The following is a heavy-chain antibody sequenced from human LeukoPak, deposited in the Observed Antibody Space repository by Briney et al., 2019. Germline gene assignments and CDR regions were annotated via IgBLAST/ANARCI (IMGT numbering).Heavy chain of an antibody. CDR2: ISGSSDDI. Sequence: GGSLRLSCAASGFTFSSYSMNWVRQAPGKGLEWVSSISGSSDDIYYADSVKGRFTVSRDNSKNSLYLQMKRLRAEDTALYYCARRGYHDYSGFDYWGQGTLVTVSS. CDR1: GFTFSSYS. CDR3: ARRGYHDYSGFDY. V-gene: IGHV3-21*06. D-gene: IGHD1-26*01. J-gene: IGHJ4*02.